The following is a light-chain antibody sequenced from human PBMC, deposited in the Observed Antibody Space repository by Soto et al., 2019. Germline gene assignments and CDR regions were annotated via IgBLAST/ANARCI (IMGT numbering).Light chain of an antibody. CDR1: QSVSSY. Sequence: DIVLTQSPSTLSSSLGDRATISCRASQSVSSYLAWYQQKPGQAPRLLIYDASNRVNGIPARFSGSGSGTEFSLTIISLEPQDVAVYYCQQRSNSPPLTFGGGTKVEIK. J-gene: IGKJ4*01. CDR3: QQRSNSPPLT. V-gene: IGKV3-11*01. CDR2: DAS.